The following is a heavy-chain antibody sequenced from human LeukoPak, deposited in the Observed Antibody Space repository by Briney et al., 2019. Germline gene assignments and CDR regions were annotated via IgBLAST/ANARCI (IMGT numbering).Heavy chain of an antibody. CDR2: ISYDGSNK. CDR3: ARDRVGATDYFDY. V-gene: IGHV3-30-3*01. Sequence: PGRSLRLSCAASGFTFSSYAMHWVRQAPGKGLEWVAVISYDGSNKYYADSVKSRFTISRDNSKNTLYLQMNSLRAEDTAVYYCARDRVGATDYFDYWGQGTLVTVSS. CDR1: GFTFSSYA. J-gene: IGHJ4*02. D-gene: IGHD1-26*01.